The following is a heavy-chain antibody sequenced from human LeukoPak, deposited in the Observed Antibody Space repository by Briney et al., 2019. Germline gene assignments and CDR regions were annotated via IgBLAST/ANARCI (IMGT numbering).Heavy chain of an antibody. CDR3: ASPDSSFDY. Sequence: GGSLRLYCAASGFTFSSYEMNWVRQAPGKGLEWVSFISSSGSTIYYADSVKGRFTISRDNAKNSLYLQMNSLRAEDTAVYYCASPDSSFDYWGQGTLVSVSS. CDR2: ISSSGSTI. D-gene: IGHD3-22*01. CDR1: GFTFSSYE. J-gene: IGHJ4*02. V-gene: IGHV3-48*03.